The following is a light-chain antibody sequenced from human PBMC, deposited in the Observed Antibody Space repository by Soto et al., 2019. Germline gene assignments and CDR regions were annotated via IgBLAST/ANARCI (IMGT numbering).Light chain of an antibody. Sequence: QSVLTQPASVSGSPGQSITISCSGNAVSYQLVSWYQQQPGKAPKLILYNVTRRPSGVSNRFSGFKSGTTASLKITGLQAEDEADYYCCSFVGVTNDVFGTGTKLTVL. V-gene: IGLV2-23*02. CDR1: GNAVSYQL. CDR2: NVT. J-gene: IGLJ1*01. CDR3: CSFVGVTNDV.